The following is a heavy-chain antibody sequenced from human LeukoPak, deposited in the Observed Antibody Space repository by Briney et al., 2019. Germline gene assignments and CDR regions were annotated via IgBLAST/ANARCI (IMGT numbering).Heavy chain of an antibody. V-gene: IGHV1-18*04. Sequence: ASVKVSCKASGYTFTSYGISWVRQAPGQGLEWMGWISAYSGNTNYAQKLQGRVTMTTDTSTSTAYMELRSLRSDDTAVYYCARDWVAAAGTHYYYGMDVWGKGTTVTVSS. CDR3: ARDWVAAAGTHYYYGMDV. J-gene: IGHJ6*04. D-gene: IGHD6-13*01. CDR2: ISAYSGNT. CDR1: GYTFTSYG.